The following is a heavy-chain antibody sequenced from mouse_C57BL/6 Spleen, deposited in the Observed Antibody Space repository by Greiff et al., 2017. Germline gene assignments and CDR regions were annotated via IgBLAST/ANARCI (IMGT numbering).Heavy chain of an antibody. CDR2: IDPSDSET. CDR3: ARTTVVATDFDY. CDR1: GYTFTSYW. J-gene: IGHJ2*01. D-gene: IGHD1-1*01. Sequence: QVQLQQPGAELVRPGSSVKLSCKASGYTFTSYWMHWVKQRPIQGLEWIGNIDPSDSETHYNQKFKDKATLTVDKSSITAYMQLSSLTSEDSAVYYCARTTVVATDFDYWGQGTTLTVSS. V-gene: IGHV1-52*01.